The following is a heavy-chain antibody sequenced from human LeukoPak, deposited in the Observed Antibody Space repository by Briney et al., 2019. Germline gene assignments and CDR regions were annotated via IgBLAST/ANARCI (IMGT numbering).Heavy chain of an antibody. Sequence: LETLSLTFTVSGGSISSSSYYWGWIRQPPGKGLEWIGSIYYSGSTYYNPSLKSRVTISVDTSKNQFSLKLSSVTAADTAVYYCARLDVWFGDPTGPYYYGMDVWGQGTTVTVSS. J-gene: IGHJ6*02. CDR1: GGSISSSSYY. D-gene: IGHD3-10*01. CDR2: IYYSGST. CDR3: ARLDVWFGDPTGPYYYGMDV. V-gene: IGHV4-39*01.